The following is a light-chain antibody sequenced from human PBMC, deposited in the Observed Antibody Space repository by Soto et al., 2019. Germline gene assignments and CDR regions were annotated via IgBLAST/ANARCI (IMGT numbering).Light chain of an antibody. Sequence: EVVLTQSPATLSLSPGERAILSCRASQRVSVYLGWYQQRPGQPPRLLIYDASNSAAGIPARFSGSGSGTDFTLTISSLEPEDFGVYYCQQRTSWPPSLTFGGGNRVEL. CDR1: QRVSVY. CDR3: QQRTSWPPSLT. CDR2: DAS. J-gene: IGKJ4*01. V-gene: IGKV3-11*01.